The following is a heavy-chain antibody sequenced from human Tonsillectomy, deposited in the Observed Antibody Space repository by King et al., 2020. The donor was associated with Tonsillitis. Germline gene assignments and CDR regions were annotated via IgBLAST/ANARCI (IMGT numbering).Heavy chain of an antibody. CDR2: ISSSSSTI. J-gene: IGHJ3*02. V-gene: IGHV3-48*01. D-gene: IGHD6-19*01. CDR1: GFTFSNYH. CDR3: ARDRSSGWPGVPDI. Sequence: VQLVESGGGLVQPGGSLRLSCAASGFTFSNYHMNWVRQAPGKGLEWVSYISSSSSTIYYLDSVEGRFTSSRDNAKNSLYLQMNSLRAEDTAVYYCARDRSSGWPGVPDIWGQGTLVIVSS.